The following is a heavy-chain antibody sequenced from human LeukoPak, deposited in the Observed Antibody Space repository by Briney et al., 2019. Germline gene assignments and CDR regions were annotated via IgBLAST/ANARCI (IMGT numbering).Heavy chain of an antibody. J-gene: IGHJ4*02. Sequence: GGSLRLSCAASGFTFSTHAMHWVRQAPGKGLEWVAVVSHDGNTKYYTDSVKGRFTISRDNSKKTLYLQMNGLRTDDTAVYYCARAIVGTENFDYWGQGTLVTVSS. D-gene: IGHD5-12*01. CDR2: VSHDGNTK. CDR1: GFTFSTHA. CDR3: ARAIVGTENFDY. V-gene: IGHV3-30*10.